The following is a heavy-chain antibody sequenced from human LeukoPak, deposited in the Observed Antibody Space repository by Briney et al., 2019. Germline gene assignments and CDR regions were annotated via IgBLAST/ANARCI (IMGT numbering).Heavy chain of an antibody. D-gene: IGHD3-9*01. J-gene: IGHJ3*02. CDR2: IYSGGST. Sequence: SGGSLRLSCAASGFTVSNNYMRWVRQAPGKGLEWVSLIYSGGSTYYADSVKGRFIISRDNSKNTLYLQMNSLRAEDTAVYYCAKVRNILTTKDAFDIWGQGTMVTVSS. V-gene: IGHV3-66*01. CDR3: AKVRNILTTKDAFDI. CDR1: GFTVSNNY.